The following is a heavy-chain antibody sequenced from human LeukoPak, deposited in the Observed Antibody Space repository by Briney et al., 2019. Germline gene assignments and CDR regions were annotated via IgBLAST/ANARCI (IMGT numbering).Heavy chain of an antibody. CDR3: ARAPHFDWLLSVYFYMDV. D-gene: IGHD3-9*01. J-gene: IGHJ6*03. V-gene: IGHV3-11*04. CDR2: ISSSGSTI. CDR1: GFTFSDYY. Sequence: PGGSLRLSCAASGFTFSDYYMSWIRQVPGKGLEWVSYISSSGSTIYYADSVKGRFTISRDNAKNSLYLQMNSLRAEDTAVYYCARAPHFDWLLSVYFYMDVWGKGTTVTVSS.